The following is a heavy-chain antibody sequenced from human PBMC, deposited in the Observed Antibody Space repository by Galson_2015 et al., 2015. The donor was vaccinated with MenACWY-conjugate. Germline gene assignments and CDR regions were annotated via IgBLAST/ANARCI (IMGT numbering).Heavy chain of an antibody. D-gene: IGHD6-6*01. V-gene: IGHV3-53*01. CDR2: IYSGGST. CDR1: GFTVSSNY. J-gene: IGHJ3*02. CDR3: AKDEASAARPDAFDI. Sequence: SLRLSCAASGFTVSSNYMSWVRQAPGKGLEWVSVIYSGGSTYYADSVKGRFTISRHNSKNTLYLQMNSLRAEDTAVYYCAKDEASAARPDAFDIWGQGTMVTVSS.